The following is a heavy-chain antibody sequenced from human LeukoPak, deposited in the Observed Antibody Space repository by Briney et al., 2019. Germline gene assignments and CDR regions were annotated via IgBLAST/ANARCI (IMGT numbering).Heavy chain of an antibody. D-gene: IGHD5-18*01. V-gene: IGHV3-23*01. CDR3: AKDREYSYGPSAVYFDY. J-gene: IGHJ4*02. CDR1: GCTFSSYA. Sequence: GTLRLSCAASGCTFSSYAVSWVRQAPGKGLEWVSAISGSGGSTYYADSVKGRFTISRDNSKNTLYLQMNSLRAEDTAVYYCAKDREYSYGPSAVYFDYWGQGTLVTVSS. CDR2: ISGSGGST.